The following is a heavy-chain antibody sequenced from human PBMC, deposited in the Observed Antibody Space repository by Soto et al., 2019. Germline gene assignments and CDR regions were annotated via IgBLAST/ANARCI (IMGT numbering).Heavy chain of an antibody. CDR3: AKDLSGETYYYGSGRYGMDV. V-gene: IGHV3-30*18. CDR1: GFTFSSYG. CDR2: ISYDGSNK. D-gene: IGHD3-10*01. Sequence: GGSLRLSCAASGFTFSSYGMHWVRQAPGKGLEWVAVISYDGSNKYYADSVKGRFTLSRDNSKNTLYLQRNSLRAEETAVYYCAKDLSGETYYYGSGRYGMDVWGQGTTVTVSS. J-gene: IGHJ6*02.